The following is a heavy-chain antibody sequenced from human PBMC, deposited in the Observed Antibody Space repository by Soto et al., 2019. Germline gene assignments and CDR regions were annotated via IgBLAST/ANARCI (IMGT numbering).Heavy chain of an antibody. D-gene: IGHD5-18*01. CDR3: ARVHLLHIYGSFDC. Sequence: SETLSLTCTVSGVSVSSDNYYWSWVRQPPGKGLEWIGYIYYSGTTNYSPPLKCRVTISVDTSKSQFYLKLSSVTAEATAMYYCARVHLLHIYGSFDCWGRGTLVTVSS. CDR1: GVSVSSDNYY. J-gene: IGHJ4*02. CDR2: IYYSGTT. V-gene: IGHV4-61*01.